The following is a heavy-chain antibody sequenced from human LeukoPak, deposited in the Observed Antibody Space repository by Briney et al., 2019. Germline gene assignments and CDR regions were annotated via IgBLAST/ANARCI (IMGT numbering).Heavy chain of an antibody. V-gene: IGHV3-7*03. CDR3: AREIVEVPAWDAFDI. CDR1: GFTFSTSW. CDR2: INQDGSEK. J-gene: IGHJ3*02. D-gene: IGHD2-2*01. Sequence: GGSLRLSCAASGFTFSTSWMSWVRQAPGKGLEWVADINQDGSEKYYVDSVKGRFTISRDNAKNSLFLQMNSLRAEDTARYYCAREIVEVPAWDAFDIWGQGTMVTVSS.